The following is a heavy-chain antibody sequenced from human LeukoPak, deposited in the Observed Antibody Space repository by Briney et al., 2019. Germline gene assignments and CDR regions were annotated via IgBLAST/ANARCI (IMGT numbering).Heavy chain of an antibody. CDR2: ISGSGGST. V-gene: IGHV3-23*01. Sequence: PGGSLRLSCAASGFTFSSYAMSWVRQAPGKGLEWVSAISGSGGSTYYADSVKGRFTISRDNSKNTLYLQMNSLRAEDTAVYYCARGDCSSTSCYTHYAFDIWGRGTMVTVSS. J-gene: IGHJ3*02. CDR3: ARGDCSSTSCYTHYAFDI. CDR1: GFTFSSYA. D-gene: IGHD2-2*02.